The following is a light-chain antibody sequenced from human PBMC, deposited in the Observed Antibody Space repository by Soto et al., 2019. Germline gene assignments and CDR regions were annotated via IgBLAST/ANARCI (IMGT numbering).Light chain of an antibody. Sequence: EIVMAQSPATVPVSPGERVPLSCRASQSVSIDLAWYQQKPGQAPRLLIYGASTRATDIPPSFTGSGSGTEFTLTISSLQSEDIAVYYCQQYNKWPQTFGQGTKVDI. CDR1: QSVSID. V-gene: IGKV3-15*01. J-gene: IGKJ1*01. CDR2: GAS. CDR3: QQYNKWPQT.